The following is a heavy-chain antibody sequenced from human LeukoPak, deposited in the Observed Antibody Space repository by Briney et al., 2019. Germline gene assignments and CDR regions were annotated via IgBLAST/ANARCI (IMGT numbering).Heavy chain of an antibody. J-gene: IGHJ4*02. Sequence: GGSLRLSCAASGFSFSSYGMHWVRQAPGKGLEWVAVISYDGSNKYYADSVNGRFTISRDNSKNTLYVQMNSLRAEDTAMYYCARPYNSGWYGDLDHWGQGTLVTVSS. CDR2: ISYDGSNK. CDR1: GFSFSSYG. CDR3: ARPYNSGWYGDLDH. D-gene: IGHD6-19*01. V-gene: IGHV3-30*03.